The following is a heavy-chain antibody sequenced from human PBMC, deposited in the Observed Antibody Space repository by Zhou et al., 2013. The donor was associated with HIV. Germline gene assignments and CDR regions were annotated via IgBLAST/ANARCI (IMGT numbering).Heavy chain of an antibody. D-gene: IGHD3-16*01. CDR3: ATIPHLSGGTVDMTAIGGGDY. V-gene: IGHV1-18*01. J-gene: IGHJ4*02. CDR1: GYSFSTYT. CDR2: ISDYNGNT. Sequence: QIQLVQSGAELKEPGASVRVSCKADGYSFSTYTINWVRQAPGQGLEWVGWISDYNGNTNYAQRLQGRVTMTRDASTSTVFVELSSLRSEDTAVFYCATIPHLSGGTVDMTAIGGGDYWGRGTPVTVSS.